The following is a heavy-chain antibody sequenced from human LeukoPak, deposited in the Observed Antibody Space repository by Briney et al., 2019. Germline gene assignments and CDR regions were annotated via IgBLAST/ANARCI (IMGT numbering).Heavy chain of an antibody. CDR2: INPSSGGT. CDR1: GYTFTGYY. V-gene: IGHV1-2*02. J-gene: IGHJ3*02. Sequence: ASVKVSCKASGYTFTGYYMHWVRQAPGQGLEWMGWINPSSGGTNYAQKFQGRVTMTRDTSISTAYMELSRLRSDDTAVYYCAIGWFGESHDAFDIWGQGTMVTVSS. CDR3: AIGWFGESHDAFDI. D-gene: IGHD3-10*01.